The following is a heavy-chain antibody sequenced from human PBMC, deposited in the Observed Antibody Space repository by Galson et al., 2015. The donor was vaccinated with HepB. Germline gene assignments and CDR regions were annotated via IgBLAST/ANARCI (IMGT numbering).Heavy chain of an antibody. V-gene: IGHV1-3*01. J-gene: IGHJ4*02. Sequence: SVKVSCKASGYTFTSYAMHWVRQAPGQRLEWMGWINAVNGNTKYSQKFQGRVTITSDTSASTDYMELSSLRSEDTAVYYCARGGYDYPIDFWGQGTLVTVSS. D-gene: IGHD5-12*01. CDR2: INAVNGNT. CDR1: GYTFTSYA. CDR3: ARGGYDYPIDF.